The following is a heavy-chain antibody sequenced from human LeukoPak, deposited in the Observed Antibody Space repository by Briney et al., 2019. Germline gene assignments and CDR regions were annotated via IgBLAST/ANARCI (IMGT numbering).Heavy chain of an antibody. Sequence: PGGSLRLSCVASGLTFSNYAMHWVRQAPGKGLEWVALIWYDGSNLYYADSVKGRFTISKDSSKNTLYLHMNSLRAEDTAVYYCARDKNYYGSGSPSLDAFDIWGQGTMVTVSS. CDR2: IWYDGSNL. V-gene: IGHV3-33*08. D-gene: IGHD3-10*01. CDR1: GLTFSNYA. J-gene: IGHJ3*02. CDR3: ARDKNYYGSGSPSLDAFDI.